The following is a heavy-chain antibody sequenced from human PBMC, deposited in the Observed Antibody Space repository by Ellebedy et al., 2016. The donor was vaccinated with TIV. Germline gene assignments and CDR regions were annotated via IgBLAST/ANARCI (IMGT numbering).Heavy chain of an antibody. CDR2: ISGSGGST. Sequence: GGSLRLXCAASGFTFSSYAMSWVRQAPGKGLEWVSAISGSGGSTYYADSVKGRFTISRDNSKNTLHLQMNSLRTEDTALYFCAREPFGGYALDYWGQGTLVTVSS. V-gene: IGHV3-23*01. CDR1: GFTFSSYA. CDR3: AREPFGGYALDY. J-gene: IGHJ4*02. D-gene: IGHD5-12*01.